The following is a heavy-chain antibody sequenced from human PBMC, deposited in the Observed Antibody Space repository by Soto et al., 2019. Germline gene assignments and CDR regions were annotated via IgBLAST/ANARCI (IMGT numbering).Heavy chain of an antibody. Sequence: QVHLVESGGGVVQPGRSLRLSCAASGFTFSNYGMHWDRQAPGKGLEWLAVMSFDGSNEYYADSVQGRLTISRDNSKNTLYLQMNSLRTEDTAVYHCAKDAAVAFDIWGQGTMVTVSS. J-gene: IGHJ3*02. CDR2: MSFDGSNE. D-gene: IGHD2-15*01. CDR3: AKDAAVAFDI. CDR1: GFTFSNYG. V-gene: IGHV3-30*18.